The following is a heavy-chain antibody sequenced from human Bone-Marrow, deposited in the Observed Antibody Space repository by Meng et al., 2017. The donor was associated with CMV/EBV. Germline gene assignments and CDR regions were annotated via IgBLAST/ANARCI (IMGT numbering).Heavy chain of an antibody. CDR2: IFSNDGK. CDR3: ARVRSWDVGFDG. V-gene: IGHV2-26*01. CDR1: GFSFSDPRMG. J-gene: IGHJ3*01. D-gene: IGHD1-26*01. Sequence: SGPTLVKPSATLTLTCTDAGFSFSDPRMGLSWIRQPPGKALEWLAHIFSNDGKSYSSSLTSRLTISRDTSKSRVVLTMTNMDPVDTATYNWARVRSWDVGFDGWGQGTMVTVSS.